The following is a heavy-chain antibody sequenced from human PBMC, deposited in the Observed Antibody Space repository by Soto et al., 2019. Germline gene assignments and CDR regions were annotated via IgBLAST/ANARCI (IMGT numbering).Heavy chain of an antibody. CDR2: IFPSGTT. V-gene: IGHV4-30-2*01. CDR3: ARSREFDY. Sequence: SATLSLTCGVSGGSLSGATYSWNWIRQPPGKGLEWIVYIFPSGTTYYNPSLKSRVTISIDVSKNQFSLSLRSLTAADTAVYYCARSREFDYWSQGTLVTVSS. CDR1: GGSLSGATYS. J-gene: IGHJ4*02.